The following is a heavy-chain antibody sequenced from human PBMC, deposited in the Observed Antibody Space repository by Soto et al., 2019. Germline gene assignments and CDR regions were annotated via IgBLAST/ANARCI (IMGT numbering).Heavy chain of an antibody. CDR3: ARDDYSSSSAQNYYYGMDV. J-gene: IGHJ6*02. Sequence: GGSLRLSCAASGFTFSSYGMHWVRQAPGKGLEWVAVIWYDGRNKYSADSVKGRFTISRENSKNTLYLQMNSLRAEDTAVYYCARDDYSSSSAQNYYYGMDVWGQGTTVTVSS. CDR2: IWYDGRNK. D-gene: IGHD6-6*01. CDR1: GFTFSSYG. V-gene: IGHV3-33*01.